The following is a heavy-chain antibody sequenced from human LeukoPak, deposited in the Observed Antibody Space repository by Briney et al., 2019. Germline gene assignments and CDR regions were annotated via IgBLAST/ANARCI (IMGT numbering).Heavy chain of an antibody. V-gene: IGHV4-59*01. D-gene: IGHD3-22*01. Sequence: SETLSLTCTVSGGSISSYYWSWIRQPPGKGLEWIGYIYYSGSTNYNPSLKSRVTISVDTSKNQFSLKLSSVTAADTAVYYGARERGFAFDIWGQGTMVTVSS. CDR1: GGSISSYY. J-gene: IGHJ3*02. CDR3: ARERGFAFDI. CDR2: IYYSGST.